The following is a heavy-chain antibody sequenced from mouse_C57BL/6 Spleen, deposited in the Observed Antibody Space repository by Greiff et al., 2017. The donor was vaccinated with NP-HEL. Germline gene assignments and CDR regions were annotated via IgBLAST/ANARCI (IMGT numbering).Heavy chain of an antibody. CDR2: IYPGDGDT. J-gene: IGHJ3*01. CDR3: ARGGNYSAWFAD. V-gene: IGHV1-82*01. CDR1: GYAFSSSW. Sequence: QVQLQQSGPELVKPGASVKISCKASGYAFSSSWMNWVKQRPGKGLEWIGRIYPGDGDTNYNGKFKGKATLTADKYSSTAYMQLSSLTSEDSAVYFCARGGNYSAWFADWGQGTLVTVSA. D-gene: IGHD2-1*01.